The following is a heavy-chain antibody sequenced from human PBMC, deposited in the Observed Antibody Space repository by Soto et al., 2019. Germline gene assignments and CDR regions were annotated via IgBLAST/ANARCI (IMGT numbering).Heavy chain of an antibody. CDR2: ISAYNGNT. CDR1: GYTFTSYG. Sequence: ASVKVSCKASGYTFTSYGISWVRQAPGQGLEWMGWISAYNGNTNYAQKLQGRVTMTTDTSTSTAYMELRSLRSDDAAVYYCARVVYYDSSGYFAVAATHFDYWG. V-gene: IGHV1-18*01. D-gene: IGHD3-22*01. CDR3: ARVVYYDSSGYFAVAATHFDY. J-gene: IGHJ4*01.